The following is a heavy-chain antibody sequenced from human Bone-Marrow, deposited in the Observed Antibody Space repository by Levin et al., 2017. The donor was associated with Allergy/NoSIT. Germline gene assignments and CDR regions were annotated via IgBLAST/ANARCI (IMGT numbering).Heavy chain of an antibody. CDR1: GFTLNAYG. J-gene: IGHJ4*02. CDR2: IWYNGSST. CDR3: ARDMIAATGRHFDY. D-gene: IGHD6-13*01. Sequence: HPGGSLRLSCTVSGFTLNAYGMHWVRQAPGKGLEWLAFIWYNGSSTFYAESVKGRFTISRDTAQHTVYLQMNSLRVEDTAMYFCARDMIAATGRHFDYWGQGTLVTVSS. V-gene: IGHV3-33*01.